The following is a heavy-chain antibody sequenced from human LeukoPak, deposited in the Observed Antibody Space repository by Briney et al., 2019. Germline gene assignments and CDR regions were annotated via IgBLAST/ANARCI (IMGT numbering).Heavy chain of an antibody. CDR3: ARDHVYGGADY. CDR1: GFTFDDYG. CDR2: INWNGGST. J-gene: IGHJ4*02. D-gene: IGHD5/OR15-5a*01. Sequence: PGGSLRLSCAASGFTFDDYGMSWVRQAPGKGLEWVSGINWNGGSTGYADSVKGRFTISRDNSKSSLFLQMNSLRTEDTALYYCARDHVYGGADYWGQGTLVTVSS. V-gene: IGHV3-20*04.